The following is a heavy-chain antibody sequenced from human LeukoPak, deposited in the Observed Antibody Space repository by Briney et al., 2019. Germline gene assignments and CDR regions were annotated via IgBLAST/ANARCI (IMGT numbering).Heavy chain of an antibody. J-gene: IGHJ4*02. V-gene: IGHV3-33*01. Sequence: PGRSLRLSCAASGFTFSSYGMHWVRQAPGKGLEWVALIWYDGSSKHYADSVRGRFTISRDNSKNTLYLQMNSLRAEDTAVYYCARDFELSHWGQGTLVLVSS. D-gene: IGHD3-16*02. CDR3: ARDFELSH. CDR2: IWYDGSSK. CDR1: GFTFSSYG.